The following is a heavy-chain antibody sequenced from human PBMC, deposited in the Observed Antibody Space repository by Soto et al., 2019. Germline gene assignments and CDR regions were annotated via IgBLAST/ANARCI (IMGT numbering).Heavy chain of an antibody. Sequence: GGSLRLSCAASGFTFSSDWMSWVRQAPGKGLEWVANIKRDGSEKYYVDSVKGRFTISRDNAKNSLYLQMNSLRAEDTAVYYCARDKPPHYCSSTSCYGGDAFDIWGQGTMVTVSS. D-gene: IGHD2-2*01. V-gene: IGHV3-7*05. J-gene: IGHJ3*02. CDR3: ARDKPPHYCSSTSCYGGDAFDI. CDR1: GFTFSSDW. CDR2: IKRDGSEK.